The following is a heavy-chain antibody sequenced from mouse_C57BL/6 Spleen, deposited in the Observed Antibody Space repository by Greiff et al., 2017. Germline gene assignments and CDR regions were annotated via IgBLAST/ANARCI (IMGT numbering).Heavy chain of an antibody. J-gene: IGHJ2*01. D-gene: IGHD2-5*01. CDR1: GFNIKDDY. CDR3: TTNYSSC. V-gene: IGHV14-4*01. CDR2: IDPENGDT. Sequence: VQLQQSGAELVRPGASVKLSCTASGFNIKDDYMHWVKQRPEQGLEWIGWIDPENGDTEYASKFQGKATITADTSSNTAYLQLSSLTSEDTAVYYCTTNYSSCWGQGTTLTVSS.